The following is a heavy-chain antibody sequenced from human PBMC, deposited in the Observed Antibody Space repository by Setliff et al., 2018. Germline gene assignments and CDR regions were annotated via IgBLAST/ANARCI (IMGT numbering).Heavy chain of an antibody. V-gene: IGHV3-30*04. CDR3: ARDSSHFIRVLDS. CDR1: GFNFRSYA. D-gene: IGHD3-10*01. J-gene: IGHJ4*02. Sequence: PGGSLRLSCVASGFNFRSYAMHWVRQAPGKGLEWVAVISYDESTKYYGDSVKGRFTISRDNSKNTLFLQMDNLRAEDTAQYFCARDSSHFIRVLDSWGQGTLVTVSS. CDR2: ISYDESTK.